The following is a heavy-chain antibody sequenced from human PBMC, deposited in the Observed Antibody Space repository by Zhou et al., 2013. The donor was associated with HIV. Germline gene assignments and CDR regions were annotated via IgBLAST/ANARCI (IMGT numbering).Heavy chain of an antibody. CDR3: ARDRGEGSFKFFYVMDV. V-gene: IGHV1-18*04. Sequence: QIHLEQSGAEVREPGASVWVSCKASGYTFTSDGINWVRQAPGQGLEWMGWTSASNGNTNYAKKFQDRVTITADDARGTAHMELSSLRCEDTGVYYCARDRGEGSFKFFYVMDVWDGETTVTVSS. CDR1: GYTFTSDG. CDR2: TSASNGNT. J-gene: IGHJ6*04. D-gene: IGHD3-16*02.